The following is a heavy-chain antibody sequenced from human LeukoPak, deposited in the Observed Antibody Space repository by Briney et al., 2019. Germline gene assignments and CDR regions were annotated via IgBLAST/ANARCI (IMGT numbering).Heavy chain of an antibody. CDR3: ARDGGGLLQMRSTSCYCAFDI. J-gene: IGHJ3*02. CDR2: INPKSGGT. Sequence: ASVKVSCKASGYTFTGHYMHWVRQAPGKGLEWMGWINPKSGGTNYAQKFQGRVTMTRDTSISTAYMELSSLRSDDTAVYYCARDGGGLLQMRSTSCYCAFDIWGQGTMVTVSS. D-gene: IGHD2-2*01. CDR1: GYTFTGHY. V-gene: IGHV1-2*02.